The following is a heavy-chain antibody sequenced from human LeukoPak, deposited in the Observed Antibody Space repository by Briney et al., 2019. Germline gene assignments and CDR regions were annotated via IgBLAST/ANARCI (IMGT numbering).Heavy chain of an antibody. D-gene: IGHD4/OR15-4a*01. Sequence: SETLSLTCTVSGGSISSYYWSWIRQPAGKGLEWIGRIYTSGSTNYNPSLKSRVTMSVDTSKNQFSLKLSSVTAADTAVYYCARDRMTMATASFDIWGQGTVVTVSS. CDR2: IYTSGST. CDR3: ARDRMTMATASFDI. J-gene: IGHJ3*02. CDR1: GGSISSYY. V-gene: IGHV4-4*07.